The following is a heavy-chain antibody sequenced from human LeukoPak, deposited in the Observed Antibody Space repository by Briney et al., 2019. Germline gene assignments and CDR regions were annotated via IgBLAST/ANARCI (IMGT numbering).Heavy chain of an antibody. CDR1: VDMLTNYD. D-gene: IGHD4-11*01. J-gene: IGHJ6*03. CDR2: MNTQSGNT. V-gene: IGHV1-8*03. CDR3: ARGPNYSNFGSAYYYYMDV. Sequence: ASLNVSSKPSVDMLTNYDINWVRQAPRQGLEWMGWMNTQSGNTGYAQKFRGRVTITRDTSITTAYMELSSLRSEDTAVYYCARGPNYSNFGSAYYYYMDVWGKGTTVTVSS.